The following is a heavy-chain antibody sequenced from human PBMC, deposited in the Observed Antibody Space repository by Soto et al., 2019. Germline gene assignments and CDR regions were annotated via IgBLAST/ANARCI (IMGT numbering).Heavy chain of an antibody. D-gene: IGHD6-6*01. J-gene: IGHJ6*03. CDR3: ASSGGYSSPSVGPKFYYYMDV. V-gene: IGHV1-69*02. Sequence: PVKVSCKASGGTFSSYTISWVRQAPGQGLERMGRIIPILGIANYAQKFQGRVTITADKSTSTAYMELSSLRSEDTAVYYCASSGGYSSPSVGPKFYYYMDVWGKGTTVTVSS. CDR2: IIPILGIA. CDR1: GGTFSSYT.